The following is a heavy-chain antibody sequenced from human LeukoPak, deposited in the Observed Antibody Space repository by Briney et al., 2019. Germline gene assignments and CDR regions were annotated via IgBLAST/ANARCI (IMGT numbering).Heavy chain of an antibody. CDR2: ISAYNGNT. CDR1: GYTFTSYG. D-gene: IGHD2-21*01. V-gene: IGHV1-18*01. J-gene: IGHJ3*02. Sequence: ASVKVSCKASGYTFTSYGISWVRQAPGQGLEWMGWISAYNGNTNYAQKLQGRVTMTTDTSTSTAYMELRSLRSDDTAVYYCARDQGSELLFRSQYAFDIWGQGTMVTVSS. CDR3: ARDQGSELLFRSQYAFDI.